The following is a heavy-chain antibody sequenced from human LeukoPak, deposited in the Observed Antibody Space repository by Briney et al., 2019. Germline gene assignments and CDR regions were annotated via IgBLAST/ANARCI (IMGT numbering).Heavy chain of an antibody. D-gene: IGHD2-2*01. CDR1: GFTFSSYW. Sequence: PGGSLRLSCAASGFTFSSYWMSWVRQAPGKGLEWVANIKQDGSEKYYVDSVKGRFTISRDNAKNSLYLQMNSLRAEDTAAYYCARDLREPAVSYYMDVWGKGTTVTVSS. CDR2: IKQDGSEK. J-gene: IGHJ6*03. V-gene: IGHV3-7*01. CDR3: ARDLREPAVSYYMDV.